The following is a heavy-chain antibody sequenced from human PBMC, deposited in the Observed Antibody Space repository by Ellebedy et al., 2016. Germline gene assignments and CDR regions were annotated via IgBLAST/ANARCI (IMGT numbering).Heavy chain of an antibody. D-gene: IGHD2-15*01. CDR1: GGSITSHS. J-gene: IGHJ5*02. CDR3: ARGVGSGWFDP. CDR2: ISYSGST. V-gene: IGHV4-59*11. Sequence: SETLSLTCTVSGGSITSHSWSWIRQSPGKGLEWLGFISYSGSTYYSPSLKSRVTISADTSKNQFSLKLSSVTAADTAVYYCARGVGSGWFDPWGQGTLVTVSS.